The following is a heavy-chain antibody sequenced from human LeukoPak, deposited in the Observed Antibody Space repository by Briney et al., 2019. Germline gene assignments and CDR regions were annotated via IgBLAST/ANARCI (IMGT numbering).Heavy chain of an antibody. Sequence: ASVKVSCKASGYTFTGYYMHWVRQAPGQGLEWMGWINPNSGGTNYAQKFQGRVTMTRDTSISTAYMELSRLRSDDTAVYYCARSAHIVVVIANYYFDYWGQGTLVTVSS. CDR3: ARSAHIVVVIANYYFDY. D-gene: IGHD2-21*01. V-gene: IGHV1-2*02. J-gene: IGHJ4*02. CDR1: GYTFTGYY. CDR2: INPNSGGT.